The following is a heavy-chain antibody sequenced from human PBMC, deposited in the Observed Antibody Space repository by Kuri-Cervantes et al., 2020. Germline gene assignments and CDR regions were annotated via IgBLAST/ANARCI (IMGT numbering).Heavy chain of an antibody. CDR3: AGDGAYQLPYY. J-gene: IGHJ4*02. D-gene: IGHD2-2*01. V-gene: IGHV3-33*08. CDR1: GFTFSSYA. CDR2: IWYDGSNK. Sequence: GGSLRLSCAASGFTFSSYAMHWVRQAPGKGLEWVAVIWYDGSNKYYADSVKGRFTISRDNSKNTLYLQMNSLRAEDTAVYYCAGDGAYQLPYYWGQGTLVTVSS.